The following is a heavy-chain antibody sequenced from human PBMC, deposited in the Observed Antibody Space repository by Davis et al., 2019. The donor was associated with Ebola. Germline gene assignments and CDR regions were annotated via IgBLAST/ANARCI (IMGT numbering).Heavy chain of an antibody. CDR3: ARDPVVVAATPRDFQH. CDR2: IIPIFGTA. Sequence: SVKVSCKASGGTFSSYAISWVRQAPGQGLEWMGGIIPIFGTANYAQKFQGRVTITADESTSTAYMELSSLRSEDTAVYYCARDPVVVAATPRDFQHWGQGTLVTVSS. D-gene: IGHD2-15*01. CDR1: GGTFSSYA. V-gene: IGHV1-69*13. J-gene: IGHJ1*01.